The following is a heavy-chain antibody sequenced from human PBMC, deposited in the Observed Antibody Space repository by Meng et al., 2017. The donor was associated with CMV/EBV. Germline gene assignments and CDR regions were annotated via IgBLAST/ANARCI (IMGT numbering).Heavy chain of an antibody. CDR3: ARGLESLYYCYCMDV. V-gene: IGHV3-21*01. D-gene: IGHD3-3*01. Sequence: GESLKISCAASGFTFSSYSMNWVRQAPGKGLEWVSFISSSSSYIYYADSVKGRFTISRDNAKNSLCLQMNSLGAEDTAVYYCARGLESLYYCYCMDVWGQGTTVTVSS. CDR1: GFTFSSYS. CDR2: ISSSSSYI. J-gene: IGHJ6*02.